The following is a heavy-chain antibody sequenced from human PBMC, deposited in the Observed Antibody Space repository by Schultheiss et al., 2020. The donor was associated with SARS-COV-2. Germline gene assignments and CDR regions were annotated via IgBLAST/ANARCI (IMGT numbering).Heavy chain of an antibody. CDR1: TFTFSCCE. J-gene: IGHJ3*02. V-gene: IGHV3-21*01. CDR3: ARDDKLLGDAFDI. D-gene: IGHD2-15*01. Sequence: GGSLRLSCAASTFTFSCCEMNWVRQAPGKGLLWVSSISSSSSYIYYADSVKGRFTISRDNAKNSLYLQMNSLRAEDTAVYYCARDDKLLGDAFDIWGQGTMVTVSS. CDR2: ISSSSSYI.